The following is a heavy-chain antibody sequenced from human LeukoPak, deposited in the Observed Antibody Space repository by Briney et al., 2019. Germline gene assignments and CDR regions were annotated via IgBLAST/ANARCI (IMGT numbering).Heavy chain of an antibody. Sequence: PSETLSLTCSVSGISVNTTYFWGWIRQAPGKGLEWIGSIYHTGTTDYNPSLKSRVTISIDTSKNQFSLNLRSVSAADTAVYYCAREAVATIPHFDYWGQGTLVTVSS. J-gene: IGHJ4*02. CDR3: AREAVATIPHFDY. CDR2: IYHTGTT. CDR1: GISVNTTYF. V-gene: IGHV4-38-2*02. D-gene: IGHD5-12*01.